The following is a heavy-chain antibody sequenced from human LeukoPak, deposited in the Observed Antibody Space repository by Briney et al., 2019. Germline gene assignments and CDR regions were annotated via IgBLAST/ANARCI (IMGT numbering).Heavy chain of an antibody. Sequence: PGGSLRLSCAASGLTFSSYDIHWVRQAPGKGLEWVSSIGATGDTYYTDSVKGRFTISRDNAKNSVYLQMSSLRAEDTAVYYCARLQWLQTGRDFFDYWGQGTLVTVSS. D-gene: IGHD6-19*01. J-gene: IGHJ4*02. CDR3: ARLQWLQTGRDFFDY. CDR2: IGATGDT. V-gene: IGHV3-13*01. CDR1: GLTFSSYD.